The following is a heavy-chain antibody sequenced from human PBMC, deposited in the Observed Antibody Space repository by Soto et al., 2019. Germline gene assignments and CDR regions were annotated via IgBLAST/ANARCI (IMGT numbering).Heavy chain of an antibody. V-gene: IGHV1-69*10. CDR1: GGTFSSFA. J-gene: IGHJ5*02. D-gene: IGHD3-16*02. Sequence: ASVKVSCKASGGTFSSFAVSWVRQAPGQGLEWMGRILPMLHTTNYAQKFQDRRTITADTSTNTAYMDLRSLRSEDTAVYYCARGGRAYTWGSFRYNWFDPWGQGTLVTVPQ. CDR2: ILPMLHTT. CDR3: ARGGRAYTWGSFRYNWFDP.